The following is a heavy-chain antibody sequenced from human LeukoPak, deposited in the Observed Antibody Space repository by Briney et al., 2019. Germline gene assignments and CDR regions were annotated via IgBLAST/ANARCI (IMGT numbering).Heavy chain of an antibody. CDR1: GFTFSSYA. D-gene: IGHD3-3*01. V-gene: IGHV3-23*01. CDR3: AKAYDFWSGPPGDY. CDR2: ISGSGGST. J-gene: IGHJ4*02. Sequence: GGSLRLSCAASGFTFSSYAMSWVRQPPGKGLEWVSAISGSGGSTYYADSVKGRFTISRDNSKNTLYLQMNSLRAEDTAVYYCAKAYDFWSGPPGDYWGQGTLVTVSS.